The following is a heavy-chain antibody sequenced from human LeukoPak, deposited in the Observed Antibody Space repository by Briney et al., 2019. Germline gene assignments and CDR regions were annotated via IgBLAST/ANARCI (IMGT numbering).Heavy chain of an antibody. V-gene: IGHV4-34*01. J-gene: IGHJ6*03. D-gene: IGHD7-27*01. CDR2: INHSENT. CDR3: ARQGRMRGWGSTLDSYYMDV. CDR1: GGSFSGYY. Sequence: SETLSLTCAVYGGSFSGYYWSWIRQPPGKGLEWIGEINHSENTNYNPSLKSRVTISIDTSKKQFSLKLNSVTAADTAVYYCARQGRMRGWGSTLDSYYMDVWDKGTTVTVSS.